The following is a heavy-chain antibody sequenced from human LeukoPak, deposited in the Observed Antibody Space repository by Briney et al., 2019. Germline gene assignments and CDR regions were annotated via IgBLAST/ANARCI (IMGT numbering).Heavy chain of an antibody. CDR1: GYTFTSYA. CDR3: ARDLTTVSWFDP. J-gene: IGHJ5*02. V-gene: IGHV1-3*01. D-gene: IGHD4-11*01. Sequence: ASVNVSCKASGYTFTSYAMHWVRQAPGQRLEWMGWINAGNGNTKYSQKFQGRVTITRDTSASTAYMELSSLRSEDTAVYYCARDLTTVSWFDPWGQGTLVTVSS. CDR2: INAGNGNT.